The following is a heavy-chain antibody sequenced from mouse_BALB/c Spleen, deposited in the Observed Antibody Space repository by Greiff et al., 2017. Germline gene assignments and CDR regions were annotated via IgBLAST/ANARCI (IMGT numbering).Heavy chain of an antibody. CDR1: GFTFSSFG. CDR2: ISSGSSTI. V-gene: IGHV5-17*02. CDR3: ARWGVRRSFDY. Sequence: EVQGVESGGGLVQPGGSRKLSCAASGFTFSSFGMHWVRQAPEKGLEWVAYISSGSSTIYYADKVKGRFTITKDNPNNTLFLQMTSLRSEDTAMYCCARWGVRRSFDYWGQGTTLTVSS. D-gene: IGHD2-14*01. J-gene: IGHJ2*01.